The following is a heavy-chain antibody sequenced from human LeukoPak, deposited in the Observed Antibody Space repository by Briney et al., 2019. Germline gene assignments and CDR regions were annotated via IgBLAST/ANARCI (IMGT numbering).Heavy chain of an antibody. CDR2: IYYSGLT. J-gene: IGHJ4*02. CDR3: ARRYSSDWAIDY. V-gene: IGHV4-39*01. CDR1: GGSISSSSYY. Sequence: PSETLSLTCTVSGGSISSSSYYWGWIRQPPGKGLEWIGSIYYSGLTYYTPSLKSRVTISVDTSKNQFSLRLSSVTASDTAVYYCARRYSSDWAIDYWGQGTLVTVSS. D-gene: IGHD6-19*01.